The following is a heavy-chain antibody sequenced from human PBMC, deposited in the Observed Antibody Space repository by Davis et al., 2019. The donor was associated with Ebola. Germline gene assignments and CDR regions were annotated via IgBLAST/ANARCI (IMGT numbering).Heavy chain of an antibody. V-gene: IGHV4-39*01. Sequence: PSETLSLTCTVSGGSISSSSYYWGWIRQPPGKGLEWIGSIYYSGSTYYNPSLKSRVTISVDTSKNQFSLKLSSVTAADTAVYYCARGLGYCSGGSCYGTDWGQGTLVTVSS. CDR1: GGSISSSSYY. J-gene: IGHJ4*02. CDR2: IYYSGST. D-gene: IGHD2-15*01. CDR3: ARGLGYCSGGSCYGTD.